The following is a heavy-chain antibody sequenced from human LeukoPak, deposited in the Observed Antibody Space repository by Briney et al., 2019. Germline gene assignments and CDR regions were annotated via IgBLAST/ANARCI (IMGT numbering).Heavy chain of an antibody. CDR3: ARKWIQLWSDAFDI. Sequence: RASVKVSCKASGYSFSGYYIHWLRQPPGQGLEWMGWINPNSGATTYAQKFQGRVTMTRDTSISTVYMELSRLRSDDTAVYYCARKWIQLWSDAFDIWGQGTMVTVSS. CDR1: GYSFSGYY. J-gene: IGHJ3*02. V-gene: IGHV1-2*02. CDR2: INPNSGAT. D-gene: IGHD5-18*01.